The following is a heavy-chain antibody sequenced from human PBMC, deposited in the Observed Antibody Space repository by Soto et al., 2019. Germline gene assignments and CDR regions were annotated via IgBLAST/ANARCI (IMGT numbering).Heavy chain of an antibody. D-gene: IGHD3-3*01. CDR2: IYYSGIT. Sequence: PSETLSLTCTVSRGSISSGGYYWSWIRQHPGKGLEWIGYIYYSGITYYNPSLKSRVVISIDTSRNQFSLRLNPLTAADRAVYFCARGVTVFGLVSRFWFDPWGQGTVVTVSS. CDR1: RGSISSGGYY. J-gene: IGHJ5*02. V-gene: IGHV4-30-4*08. CDR3: ARGVTVFGLVSRFWFDP.